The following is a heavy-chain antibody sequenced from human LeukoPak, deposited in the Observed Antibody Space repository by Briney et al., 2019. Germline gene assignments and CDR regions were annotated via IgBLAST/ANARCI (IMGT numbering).Heavy chain of an antibody. V-gene: IGHV4-30-4*01. CDR3: ARGGYDYSNYGPSLDY. CDR2: IYYSGST. D-gene: IGHD4-11*01. Sequence: SETLSLTCTVSGGSISSGDYYWNWIRQPPGKGLEWIGYIYYSGSTFYKPSLKSRVSISVDTSKNQFSLKLNSVTAADTAVYYCARGGYDYSNYGPSLDYWGQGTLVTVSS. J-gene: IGHJ4*02. CDR1: GGSISSGDYY.